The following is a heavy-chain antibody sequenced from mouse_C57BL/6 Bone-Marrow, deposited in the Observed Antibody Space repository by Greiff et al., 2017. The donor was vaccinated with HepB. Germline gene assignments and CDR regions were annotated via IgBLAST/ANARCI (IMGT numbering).Heavy chain of an antibody. CDR1: GYTFTDYY. V-gene: IGHV1-76*01. Sequence: QVQLQQSGAELVRPGASVKLSCKASGYTFTDYYINWVKQRPGQGLEWIARIYPGSGNTYYNENFKGKATLTAEKSSSTAYMQLSSLTSEDSAVYFCARGEKAWFAYWGQGTLVTVSA. CDR3: ARGEKAWFAY. J-gene: IGHJ3*01. CDR2: IYPGSGNT.